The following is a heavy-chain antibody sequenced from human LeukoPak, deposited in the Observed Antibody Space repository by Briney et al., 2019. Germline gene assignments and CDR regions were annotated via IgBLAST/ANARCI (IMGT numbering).Heavy chain of an antibody. Sequence: GGSLRLSCAASGFTFSSYWMNWVRQAPGKGLEWVSYISSSGSTIYYADSVKGRFTISRDNAKNSLYLQMNSLRAEDTAVYYCARGLRVITSFFDYWGQGTLVTVSS. D-gene: IGHD3-22*01. CDR1: GFTFSSYW. CDR2: ISSSGSTI. CDR3: ARGLRVITSFFDY. V-gene: IGHV3-48*04. J-gene: IGHJ4*02.